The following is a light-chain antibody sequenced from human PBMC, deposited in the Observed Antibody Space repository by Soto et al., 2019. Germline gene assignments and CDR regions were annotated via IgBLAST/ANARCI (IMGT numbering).Light chain of an antibody. CDR3: QHYGSALFT. J-gene: IGKJ3*01. CDR1: QSFSSSY. Sequence: ESVLTQSPGTLSLSPGERATLSCRASQSFSSSYLAWYQQKPGQAPRLLIYGASNRATGIPDRFSGSGSGTDFTLTISSLEPEDFAVYYCQHYGSALFTFGPGTKVDVK. V-gene: IGKV3-20*01. CDR2: GAS.